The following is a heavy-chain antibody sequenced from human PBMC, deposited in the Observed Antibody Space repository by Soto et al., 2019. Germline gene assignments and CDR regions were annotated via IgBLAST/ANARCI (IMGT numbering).Heavy chain of an antibody. Sequence: TSETLSLTCTVSGGSISSYYWSWIRQPPGKGLEWIGYIYYSGSTNYNPSLKSRVTISVDTSKNQFSLKLSSVTAADTAVYYCTRGGDAYKNGHWGQGTLVTVSS. V-gene: IGHV4-59*01. J-gene: IGHJ4*02. CDR3: TRGGDAYKNGH. CDR2: IYYSGST. CDR1: GGSISSYY. D-gene: IGHD2-21*01.